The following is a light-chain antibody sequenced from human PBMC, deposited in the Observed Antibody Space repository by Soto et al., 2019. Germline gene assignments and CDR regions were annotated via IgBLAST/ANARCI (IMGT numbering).Light chain of an antibody. CDR1: RSNIGAGYD. Sequence: QPVLTQPPSVSGATGQRVTISCTGSRSNIGAGYDVHWYQHFPGTSPKLIIHANTDRPSGVPDRFSGSKSGTSASLAIAGLQDADESDYYCQSYDSTLSAPIFGGGTKVTVL. J-gene: IGLJ2*01. CDR2: ANT. V-gene: IGLV1-40*01. CDR3: QSYDSTLSAPI.